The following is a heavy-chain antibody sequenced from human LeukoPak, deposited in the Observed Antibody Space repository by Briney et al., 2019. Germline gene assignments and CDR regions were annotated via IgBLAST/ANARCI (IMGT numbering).Heavy chain of an antibody. CDR1: GYSFTSYW. Sequence: GESLKISCKGSGYSFTSYWIGWVRQMPGKGLEWMGIIYPGDSDTRYSPSFQGQVTISADKSISTAYLQWSSLKASDTAMYYCARRVAAAGRVDYFDYWGQGTLVTVSS. CDR3: ARRVAAAGRVDYFDY. V-gene: IGHV5-51*01. D-gene: IGHD6-13*01. CDR2: IYPGDSDT. J-gene: IGHJ4*02.